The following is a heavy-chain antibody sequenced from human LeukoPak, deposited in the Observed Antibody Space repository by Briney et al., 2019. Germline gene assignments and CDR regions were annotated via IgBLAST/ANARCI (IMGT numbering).Heavy chain of an antibody. J-gene: IGHJ2*01. CDR1: GGSISSSSYY. Sequence: SETLSLTCTVSGGSISSSSYYWGWIRQPPGKGLEWIGSIYYSGSTYYNPSLKSRVTISVDTSKNQFSLKLSSVTAADPAVYYCARHECGGSCPYWYFDLWGRGTLVTVSS. CDR3: ARHECGGSCPYWYFDL. V-gene: IGHV4-39*01. D-gene: IGHD2-15*01. CDR2: IYYSGST.